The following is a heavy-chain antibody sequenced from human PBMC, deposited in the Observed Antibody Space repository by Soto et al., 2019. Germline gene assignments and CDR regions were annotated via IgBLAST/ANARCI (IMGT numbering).Heavy chain of an antibody. CDR3: ASDGRNSSNCCSSDV. V-gene: IGHV5-51*01. CDR1: GYDFSSFY. Sequence: ESLKISCQGSGYDFSSFYIGWVRQMPGKGLEWLGLIHPRGSNTRYRPSYQGQVIISVDQTSNSALLQWSSLKASDTATYYCASDGRNSSNCCSSDVWGQGTQVTVSS. CDR2: IHPRGSNT. D-gene: IGHD6-13*01. J-gene: IGHJ3*01.